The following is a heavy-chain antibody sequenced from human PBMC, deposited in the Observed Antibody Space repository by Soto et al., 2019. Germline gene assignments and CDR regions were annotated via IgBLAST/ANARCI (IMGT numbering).Heavy chain of an antibody. D-gene: IGHD1-1*01. CDR3: ALPNQLLYYGMDV. J-gene: IGHJ6*02. V-gene: IGHV4-39*01. CDR2: IYYSGST. CDR1: GGSISSSSYY. Sequence: SETLSLTCTVSGGSISSSSYYWGWIRQPPGKGLEWIGSIYYSGSTYYNPSLKSRVTISVDTSKNQFSLKLSSVTAADTAVYYCALPNQLLYYGMDVWGQGTTVTVSS.